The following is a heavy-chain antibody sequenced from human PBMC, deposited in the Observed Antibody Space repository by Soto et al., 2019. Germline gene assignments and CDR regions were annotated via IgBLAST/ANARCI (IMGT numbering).Heavy chain of an antibody. V-gene: IGHV3-64*01. D-gene: IGHD5-12*01. CDR2: INSNGGST. J-gene: IGHJ4*02. CDR1: GFTFSSYA. CDR3: ARTSGYAFDY. Sequence: LRLSCAASGFTFSSYAMHWVRQAPGKGLEYVSVINSNGGSTYYANSVKGRFTISRDNSKNTLYLQMGSLRAEDMAVYYCARTSGYAFDYWGQGTLVTVSS.